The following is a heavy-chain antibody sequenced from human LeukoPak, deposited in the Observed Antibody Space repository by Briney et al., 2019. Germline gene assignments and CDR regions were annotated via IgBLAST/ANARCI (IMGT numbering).Heavy chain of an antibody. D-gene: IGHD2-2*02. CDR2: INHSGST. Sequence: SETLSLTCAVYGGSFSGYYWSWIRQPPGKGLEWIGEINHSGSTNYNPSLKSRVTISVDKSKNQFSLKLSSVTAADTAVYYCARSLGQGYCSSTSCYRATWDYWGQGTLVTVSS. CDR1: GGSFSGYY. CDR3: ARSLGQGYCSSTSCYRATWDY. J-gene: IGHJ4*02. V-gene: IGHV4-34*01.